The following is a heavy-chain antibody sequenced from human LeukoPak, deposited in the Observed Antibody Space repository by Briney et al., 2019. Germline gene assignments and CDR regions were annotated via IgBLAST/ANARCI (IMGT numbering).Heavy chain of an antibody. CDR3: ARHGSGWSFDY. J-gene: IGHJ4*02. CDR2: IYDSGST. Sequence: SETLSLTCTVSGGSIGSYYWGWIQQSPGKRLEWIGYIYDSGSTNYNPSLKSRVTMSVDTSKNQFSLKLNSVTAADTAVYYCARHGSGWSFDYWGQGTLVTVSS. CDR1: GGSIGSYY. D-gene: IGHD6-19*01. V-gene: IGHV4-59*01.